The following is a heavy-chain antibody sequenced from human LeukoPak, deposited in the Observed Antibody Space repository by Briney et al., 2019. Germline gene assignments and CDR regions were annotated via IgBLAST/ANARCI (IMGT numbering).Heavy chain of an antibody. CDR3: ARGQYMYGHEIDF. Sequence: ASMKVSCKTSGYNFTTFDINWVRLASGQGLEWMGWMNPSNGNTGVAQKFQGGVTMTSDTSLSTVYMELSSLRSEDTAVYYCARGQYMYGHEIDFWGQGTLVTVSS. CDR1: GYNFTTFD. D-gene: IGHD2-8*01. V-gene: IGHV1-8*01. CDR2: MNPSNGNT. J-gene: IGHJ4*02.